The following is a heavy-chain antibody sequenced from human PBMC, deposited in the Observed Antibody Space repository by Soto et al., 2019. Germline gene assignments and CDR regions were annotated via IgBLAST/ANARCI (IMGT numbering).Heavy chain of an antibody. Sequence: EVQLVESGGGLVKPGGSLRLSCAASGFTFSSYSMNWVRQAPGKGLEWVSSISSSSSYIYYADSVKGRFTISRDNAKNSLYLQMNSLRSEHTAVYYCARDQVAGTRYFDLWGRGTLVTVSS. J-gene: IGHJ2*01. CDR3: ARDQVAGTRYFDL. V-gene: IGHV3-21*01. CDR1: GFTFSSYS. D-gene: IGHD6-19*01. CDR2: ISSSSSYI.